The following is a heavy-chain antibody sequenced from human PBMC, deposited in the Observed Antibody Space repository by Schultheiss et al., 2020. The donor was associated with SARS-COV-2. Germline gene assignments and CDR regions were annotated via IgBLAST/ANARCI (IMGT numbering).Heavy chain of an antibody. D-gene: IGHD2-2*01. Sequence: SETLSLTCTVSGGSISSGGYYWSWIRQPPGKGLEWIGSIYYSGSAYYNPSLESRVTMSVDTSKNHLSLRVRSVSAADTAVYYCARCSRDKVHHLLSVRLYHYMDVWGKGTTVTVAS. V-gene: IGHV4-39*07. CDR1: GGSISSGGYY. CDR3: ARCSRDKVHHLLSVRLYHYMDV. CDR2: IYYSGSA. J-gene: IGHJ6*03.